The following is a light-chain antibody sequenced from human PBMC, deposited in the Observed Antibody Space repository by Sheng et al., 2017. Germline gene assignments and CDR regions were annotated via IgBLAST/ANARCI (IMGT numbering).Light chain of an antibody. V-gene: IGKV3-20*01. Sequence: EIVLTQSPGTLSLSPGERATLSCRASQSVSSSYLAWYQQKPGQAPRLLIYGASRRATGIPDRFSGSGSGTDFTLTISRLDPEDFAVYYCQQYGSSPPITFGGGTKVEIK. CDR2: GAS. CDR1: QSVSSSY. J-gene: IGKJ4*01. CDR3: QQYGSSPPIT.